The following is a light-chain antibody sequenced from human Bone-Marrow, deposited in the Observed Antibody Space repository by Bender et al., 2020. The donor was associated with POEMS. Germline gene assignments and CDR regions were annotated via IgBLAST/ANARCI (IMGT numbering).Light chain of an antibody. V-gene: IGLV2-14*01. Sequence: QSALTQPASVSGSPGQSITISCTGTSSDVGDYKYVSWYQQHPGKAPKLMIYGVNNRPSGVSDRFSGARSGNTASLTISGLQAEDEADYYCCSYAGDKTFVFGGGTKLTVL. CDR3: CSYAGDKTFV. CDR2: GVN. J-gene: IGLJ2*01. CDR1: SSDVGDYKY.